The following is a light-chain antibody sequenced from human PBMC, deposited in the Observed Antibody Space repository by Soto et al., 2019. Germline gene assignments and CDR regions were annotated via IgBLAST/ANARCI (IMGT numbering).Light chain of an antibody. CDR2: AAS. Sequence: DIQMTQSPSSLSVSLGDRVTITFRASQSIGGFLNWYQQKLGKAPKLLIYAASSLQSGVPSRFSGSGSGTDFTLTISHLQPDDSATYYCQQYENYWTFGQGTKVDI. CDR1: QSIGGF. CDR3: QQYENYWT. V-gene: IGKV1-39*01. J-gene: IGKJ1*01.